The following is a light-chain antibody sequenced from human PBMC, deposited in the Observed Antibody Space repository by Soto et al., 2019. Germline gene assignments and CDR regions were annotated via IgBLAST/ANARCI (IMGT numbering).Light chain of an antibody. CDR1: SSDVGDFYY. Sequence: QSVRTQPASVSGSPGQSITISCTGTSSDVGDFYYVSWYQQHPGKAPRLIIYEVTNRPSGVSDRFSASKSGTTASLTISGLQAEDEADYYCSSYTSSSAPYVLGTGTKVTVL. CDR3: SSYTSSSAPYV. V-gene: IGLV2-14*01. J-gene: IGLJ1*01. CDR2: EVT.